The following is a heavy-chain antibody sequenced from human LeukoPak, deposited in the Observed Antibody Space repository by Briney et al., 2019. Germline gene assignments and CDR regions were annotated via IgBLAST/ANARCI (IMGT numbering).Heavy chain of an antibody. CDR1: GYTFTNYG. D-gene: IGHD1-7*01. CDR3: ATGGSNWNYQYYFEY. J-gene: IGHJ4*02. V-gene: IGHV1-18*01. Sequence: ASVKVSCKTSGYTFTNYGINWVRQAPGQGLEWMGWISPYNGKTEFAHKFQGRVTMTTDTSTTTVYMELRSLRSDDTAVYYCATGGSNWNYQYYFEYWGQGTLVTVSS. CDR2: ISPYNGKT.